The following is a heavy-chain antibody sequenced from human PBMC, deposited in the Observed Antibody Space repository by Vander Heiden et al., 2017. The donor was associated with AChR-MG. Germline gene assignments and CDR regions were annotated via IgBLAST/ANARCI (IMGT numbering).Heavy chain of an antibody. D-gene: IGHD3-10*01. CDR2: IHQGGSEK. CDR1: GFPVSKYY. CDR3: AREIPGRSFNI. V-gene: IGHV3-7*01. J-gene: IGHJ3*02. Sequence: EVQLVESGGGLVQPGGSLRLSCAPSGFPVSKYYMSWVRQAPGEGLEWVANIHQGGSEKYYVDSLKGRFTIARDNAKNSLYLQMNNLRAEDTAVYYCAREIPGRSFNIWGQGTMVTVSS.